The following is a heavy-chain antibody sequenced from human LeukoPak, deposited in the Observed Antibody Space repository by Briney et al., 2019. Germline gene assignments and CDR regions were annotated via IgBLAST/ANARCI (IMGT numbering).Heavy chain of an antibody. J-gene: IGHJ4*02. V-gene: IGHV3-15*01. Sequence: PGGSLRLSCAASGFTFINAWMTWVRQVPGKGLEWVGRIKSKLDGETTEFAAPVSGRFTISRDDSKDMMFLQMDSLKTEDTAVYYCVTARRNANGYFPFDYWGQGALVAVSS. D-gene: IGHD5-24*01. CDR1: GFTFINAW. CDR2: IKSKLDGETT. CDR3: VTARRNANGYFPFDY.